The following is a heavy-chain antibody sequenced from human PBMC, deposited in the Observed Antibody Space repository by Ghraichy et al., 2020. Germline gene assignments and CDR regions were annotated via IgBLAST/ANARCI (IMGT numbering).Heavy chain of an antibody. J-gene: IGHJ6*03. CDR2: ISYDGSNK. Sequence: GGSLRLSCAASGFTFSSYAMHWVRQAPGKGLEWVAVISYDGSNKYYADSVKGRFTISRDNSKNTLYLQMNSLRAEDTAVYYCARDPYYGSGSYYNGENYYYYYYMDVWGKGTTVTVSS. D-gene: IGHD3-10*01. V-gene: IGHV3-30*04. CDR1: GFTFSSYA. CDR3: ARDPYYGSGSYYNGENYYYYYYMDV.